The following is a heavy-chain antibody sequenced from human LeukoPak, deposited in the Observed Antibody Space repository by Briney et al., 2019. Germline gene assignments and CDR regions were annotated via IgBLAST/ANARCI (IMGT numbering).Heavy chain of an antibody. CDR3: ARGIAIPAAIDY. D-gene: IGHD2-2*01. CDR2: IYTSGST. CDR1: GGSISGGTYY. V-gene: IGHV4-61*02. J-gene: IGHJ4*02. Sequence: SQTLSLTCTVSGGSISGGTYYWSWIRQPAGKGLEWIGRIYTSGSTNYNPPLKSRVTISVDTSKNQFSLNLTSVTAADTAVYYCARGIAIPAAIDYWGQGTLVTVSS.